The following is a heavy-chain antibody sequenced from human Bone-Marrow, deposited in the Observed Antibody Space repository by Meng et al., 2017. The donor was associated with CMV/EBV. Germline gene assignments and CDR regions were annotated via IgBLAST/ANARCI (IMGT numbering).Heavy chain of an antibody. CDR1: GFTLSSYA. CDR3: ARVRETRIYYDSSGYSPDYYYGMDV. D-gene: IGHD3-22*01. Sequence: GGSLRLSCAASGFTLSSYAMHWVRQAPGKGLEWVAVISYDGSNKYYADSVKGRFTISRDNSKNTLYLQMNSLRAEDTAVYYCARVRETRIYYDSSGYSPDYYYGMDVWGQGTTVTVSS. CDR2: ISYDGSNK. V-gene: IGHV3-30*04. J-gene: IGHJ6*02.